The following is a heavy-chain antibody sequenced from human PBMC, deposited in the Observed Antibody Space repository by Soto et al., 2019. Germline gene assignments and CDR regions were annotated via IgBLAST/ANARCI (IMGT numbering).Heavy chain of an antibody. CDR1: GGSFSGYY. D-gene: IGHD3-3*01. CDR3: ARCEPYYDFWSGYFDYYYGMDV. CDR2: INHSGST. Sequence: KTSETLSLTCAVYGGSFSGYYWSWIRQPPGKGLEWIGEINHSGSTNYNPSLKSRVTISVDTSKNQFSLKLSSVTAADTAVYYCARCEPYYDFWSGYFDYYYGMDVWGQGTTVTV. J-gene: IGHJ6*02. V-gene: IGHV4-34*01.